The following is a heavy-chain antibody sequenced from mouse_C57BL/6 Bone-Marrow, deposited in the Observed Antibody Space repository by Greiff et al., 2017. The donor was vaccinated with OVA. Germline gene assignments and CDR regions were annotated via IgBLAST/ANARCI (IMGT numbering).Heavy chain of an antibody. CDR1: GFTFSDYG. CDR2: ISSGSSTI. J-gene: IGHJ4*01. Sequence: EVKVVESGGGLVKPGGSLKLSCAASGFTFSDYGMHWVRQAPEKGLEWVAYISSGSSTIYYADTVKGRFTISRDNAKNTLFLQMTSLRSEDTAMYYCARLHYYGSRGDYWGQGTSVTVSS. CDR3: ARLHYYGSRGDY. D-gene: IGHD1-1*01. V-gene: IGHV5-17*01.